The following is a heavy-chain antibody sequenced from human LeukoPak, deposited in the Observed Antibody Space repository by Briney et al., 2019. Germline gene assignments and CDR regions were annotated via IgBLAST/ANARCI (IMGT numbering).Heavy chain of an antibody. CDR1: GYTFTGYY. Sequence: PEASVKVSCKASGYTFTGYYMHWVRQAPGQGLEWMGWINPNSGGTNYAQKFQGRVTMTRDTSISTAYMELSRLRSDDTAVYYCANSPYYDILTGYRTPPHYTYWGQGTLVTVSS. V-gene: IGHV1-2*02. D-gene: IGHD3-9*01. J-gene: IGHJ4*02. CDR3: ANSPYYDILTGYRTPPHYTY. CDR2: INPNSGGT.